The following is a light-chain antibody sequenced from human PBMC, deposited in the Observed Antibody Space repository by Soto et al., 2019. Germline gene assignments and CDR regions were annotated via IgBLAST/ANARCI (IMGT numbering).Light chain of an antibody. J-gene: IGKJ4*01. CDR1: QNVGTN. Sequence: IVMTRSPATLSVSPGEGVTLSCRASQNVGTNLAWYQQKPGQAPRLLIYGSSTRATGIPATFSGSGSGTEFTLTISSLQSEESAVYYCQQYNNWGLSFGGGTKV. CDR3: QQYNNWGLS. V-gene: IGKV3D-15*01. CDR2: GSS.